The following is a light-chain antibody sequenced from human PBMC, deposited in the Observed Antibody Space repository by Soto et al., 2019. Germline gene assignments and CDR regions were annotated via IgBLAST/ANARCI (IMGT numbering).Light chain of an antibody. CDR3: QLRSNWLT. Sequence: EIVLTQSPATLSLSPRERATLSCRASQSVSSYLAWYQQKPGQAPRLLIYDASNRATGIPARFSGSGSGTDFTLTISSLEPEDFAVYYCQLRSNWLTFGGGTKVDIK. CDR1: QSVSSY. V-gene: IGKV3-11*01. CDR2: DAS. J-gene: IGKJ4*01.